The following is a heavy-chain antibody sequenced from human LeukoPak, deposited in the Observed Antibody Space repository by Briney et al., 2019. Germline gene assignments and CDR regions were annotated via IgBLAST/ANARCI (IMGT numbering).Heavy chain of an antibody. V-gene: IGHV3-23*01. Sequence: GSLRLSCAASGLTFSSYAMTWVRQAPGKGLEWVSAITGSGGSTYYADSVKGRFTISRDNAKNSLYLQMNSLRAEDTAVYYCARAVVYYYDSSGFPIDYWGQGTLVTVSS. J-gene: IGHJ4*02. CDR2: ITGSGGST. CDR1: GLTFSSYA. D-gene: IGHD3-22*01. CDR3: ARAVVYYYDSSGFPIDY.